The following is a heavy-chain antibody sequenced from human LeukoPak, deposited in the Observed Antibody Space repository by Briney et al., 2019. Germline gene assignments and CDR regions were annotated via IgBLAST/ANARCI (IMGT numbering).Heavy chain of an antibody. CDR3: VIADY. D-gene: IGHD6-13*01. J-gene: IGHJ4*02. V-gene: IGHV1-8*01. Sequence: GASVKVSCKASGYTFTSFDINWVRQATGQGLEWMGWMNPNSGNTDCSEKFQGRVTMTRNTSITTGYMELSSLRSEDTAVYYCVIADYWGQGTLVTVSS. CDR1: GYTFTSFD. CDR2: MNPNSGNT.